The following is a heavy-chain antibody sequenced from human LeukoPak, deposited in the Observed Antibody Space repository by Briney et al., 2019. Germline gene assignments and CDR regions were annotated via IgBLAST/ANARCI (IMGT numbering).Heavy chain of an antibody. D-gene: IGHD2-15*01. CDR2: ISSDNSTT. Sequence: GRPLRLSCVVSGFTFSDYYMNWIRQAPGKGLEWASYISSDNSTTYYADSVKGRFTVSRDNAKDSLYLQMNSLRAEDTAVYYCARRGYCSRGSCYWSGWFDPWGQGTLVTVSS. CDR1: GFTFSDYY. J-gene: IGHJ5*02. CDR3: ARRGYCSRGSCYWSGWFDP. V-gene: IGHV3-11*01.